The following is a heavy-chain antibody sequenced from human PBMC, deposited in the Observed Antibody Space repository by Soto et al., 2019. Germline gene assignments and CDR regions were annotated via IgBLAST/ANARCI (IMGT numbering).Heavy chain of an antibody. V-gene: IGHV4-59*01. J-gene: IGHJ4*02. Sequence: SETLSLTCTVSGGSISSYYWSWIRQPPGKGLEWIGDIYYSGSPNYNPSLKSRVTISVDTSKNQFSLKLSSVTAADTAVYYCARGRQVFDYWGQGTLVTVSS. CDR3: ARGRQVFDY. CDR1: GGSISSYY. CDR2: IYYSGSP.